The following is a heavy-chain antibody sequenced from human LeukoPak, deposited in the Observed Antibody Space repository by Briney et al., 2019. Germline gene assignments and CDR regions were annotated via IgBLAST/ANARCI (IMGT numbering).Heavy chain of an antibody. CDR1: GYSISSGYY. CDR3: ARWVGATTRYFDY. D-gene: IGHD1-26*01. J-gene: IGHJ4*02. CDR2: IYHSGST. Sequence: PSETLSLTCGVSGYSISSGYYWGWIRQPPGKGLEWIGSIYHSGSTYYNPSLKSRVTISVDTSKNQFSLKLSSVTAADTAVYYCARWVGATTRYFDYWGQGTLVTVSS. V-gene: IGHV4-38-2*01.